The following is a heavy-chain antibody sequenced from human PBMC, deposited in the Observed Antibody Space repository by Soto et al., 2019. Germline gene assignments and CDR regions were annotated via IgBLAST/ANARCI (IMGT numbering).Heavy chain of an antibody. V-gene: IGHV2-5*02. Sequence: QITLKESGPTLVKPTQTLTLTCTFSGFSLSTSGVGVGWIRQPPGKALEWLALIYWDDDKRYSPSLKSRLTITKDTSKNQVVLTMTNMDPVDTATYYCTHAHETYDAFDIWGQGTMVTVSS. CDR1: GFSLSTSGVG. CDR3: THAHETYDAFDI. CDR2: IYWDDDK. J-gene: IGHJ3*02.